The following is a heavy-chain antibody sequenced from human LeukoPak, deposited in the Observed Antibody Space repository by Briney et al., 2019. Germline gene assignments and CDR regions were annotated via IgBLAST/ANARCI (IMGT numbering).Heavy chain of an antibody. D-gene: IGHD2-15*01. CDR2: ISGSGGST. Sequence: GGSLRLSCAASGFTFSSYGMSWVRQAPGKGLEWVSAISGSGGSTYYADSVKGRFTISRDNAKNSLYLQMNSLRAEDTAVYYCARDVCSGGSCPTDYWGQGTLVTVSS. CDR1: GFTFSSYG. V-gene: IGHV3-23*01. CDR3: ARDVCSGGSCPTDY. J-gene: IGHJ4*02.